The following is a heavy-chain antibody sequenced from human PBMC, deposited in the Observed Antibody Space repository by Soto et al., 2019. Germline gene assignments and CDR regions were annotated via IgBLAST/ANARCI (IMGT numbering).Heavy chain of an antibody. CDR1: GFTFNTYA. CDR2: ISYDGTYK. V-gene: IGHV3-30-3*01. D-gene: IGHD5-12*01. J-gene: IGHJ3*02. Sequence: QVQLVESGGGVVQPGRSLRLSCAASGFTFNTYAMHWVRQAPGKGLEWVTIISYDGTYKYYADSVKGRFTISRDNSKNPLYLQMNSLRPEDTDMYYCARVLATRPHDAFDIWGQGTMVTVSS. CDR3: ARVLATRPHDAFDI.